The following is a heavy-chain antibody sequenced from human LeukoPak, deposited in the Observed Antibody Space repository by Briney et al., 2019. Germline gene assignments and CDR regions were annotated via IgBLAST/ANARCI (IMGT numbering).Heavy chain of an antibody. V-gene: IGHV3-7*01. CDR1: GFIFSTYW. J-gene: IGHJ4*02. Sequence: PGGSLRLSCAASGFIFSTYWMSWVRQAPGKGREWVANIKEDGSEKYYVDSVKGRFTISRDNAKNSLYLQMNSLRAEDTAVYYCASANYWGQGTLVTVSS. CDR2: IKEDGSEK. CDR3: ASANY.